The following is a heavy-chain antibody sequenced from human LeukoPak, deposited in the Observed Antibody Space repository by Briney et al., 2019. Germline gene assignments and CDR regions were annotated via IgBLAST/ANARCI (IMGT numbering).Heavy chain of an antibody. CDR3: ARTSYCSSTSCHPRYYYYYMDV. Sequence: SVKVSCKASGGTFSSYAISWVRQAPGQGLEWMGGIIPIFGTANYAQKFQGRVTITTDESTSTAYMELSSLRSEDTAVYYCARTSYCSSTSCHPRYYYYYMDVWGKGTTVTVSS. CDR1: GGTFSSYA. J-gene: IGHJ6*03. V-gene: IGHV1-69*05. CDR2: IIPIFGTA. D-gene: IGHD2-2*01.